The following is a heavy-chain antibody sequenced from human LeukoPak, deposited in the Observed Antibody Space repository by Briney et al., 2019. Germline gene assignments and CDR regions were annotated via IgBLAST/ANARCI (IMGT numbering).Heavy chain of an antibody. CDR3: ARDVYSIAAAGTFDY. D-gene: IGHD6-13*01. CDR1: GYTFTSYG. V-gene: IGHV1-18*01. CDR2: ISAYNGNT. J-gene: IGHJ4*02. Sequence: ASVNVSCKAYGYTFTSYGISWVRQAPGHGLEWMGWISAYNGNTNYAQKLQGRVTMTTDTSTSTAYMELRSLRSDVTAVYYCARDVYSIAAAGTFDYWGQGTLVTVSS.